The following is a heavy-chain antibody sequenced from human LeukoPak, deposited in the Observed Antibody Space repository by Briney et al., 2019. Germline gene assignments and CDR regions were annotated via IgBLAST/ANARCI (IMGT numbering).Heavy chain of an antibody. V-gene: IGHV4-34*01. CDR2: INHSGST. J-gene: IGHJ4*02. CDR1: GGSFSGYY. Sequence: SETLSLTCAVYGGSFSGYYWSWIRQPPGKELEWIGEINHSGSTNYNPSLKSRVTISVDTSKNQFSLKLSSVTAADTAVYYCARGRRVRGPLDYWGQGTLVTVSS. CDR3: ARGRRVRGPLDY. D-gene: IGHD3-10*01.